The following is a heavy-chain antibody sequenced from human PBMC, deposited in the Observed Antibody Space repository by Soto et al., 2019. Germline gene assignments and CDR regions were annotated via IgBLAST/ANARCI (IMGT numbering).Heavy chain of an antibody. CDR3: AKDVPWSGKPSRIRGGAAEGAV. V-gene: IGHV3-23*01. D-gene: IGHD3-3*01. J-gene: IGHJ6*04. CDR1: GFTFSSYA. CDR2: ISGSGGST. Sequence: GGSLRLSCAASGFTFSSYAMSWVRQAPGKGLEWVSAISGSGGSTYYADSVKGRFTISRDNSKNTLYLQMNSLRAEDTAVYYCAKDVPWSGKPSRIRGGAAEGAVWGKGTTVTVSS.